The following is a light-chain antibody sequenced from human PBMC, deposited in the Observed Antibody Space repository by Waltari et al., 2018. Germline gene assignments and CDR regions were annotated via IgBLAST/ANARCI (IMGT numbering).Light chain of an antibody. Sequence: QSLLTQPPSASGTPGQTVTISCSGSWSNIGTNVVSWYQQLPGTAPKLRIHSNNQRPSGVPDRFSCSKSGTSASLAISGLQSADEADYYCSAWDDSLNGHVIFGGGTKLTVL. CDR1: WSNIGTNV. J-gene: IGLJ2*01. CDR2: SNN. CDR3: SAWDDSLNGHVI. V-gene: IGLV1-44*01.